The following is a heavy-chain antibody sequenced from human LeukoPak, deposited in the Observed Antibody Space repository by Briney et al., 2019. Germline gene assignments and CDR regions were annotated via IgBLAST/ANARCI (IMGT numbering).Heavy chain of an antibody. CDR1: GITLSNYA. CDR2: ISDSGGRT. J-gene: IGHJ4*02. Sequence: GGSLRLPCAVSGITLSNYAMSWVRQAPGKGLEWVAGISDSGGRTNYADSVKGRFTISRDNPKNTLYLQMNSLRVEDTAVYFCAKRGVVIRVILVGFHKEAYYFDSWGQGARVTVST. CDR3: AKRGVVIRVILVGFHKEAYYFDS. D-gene: IGHD3-22*01. V-gene: IGHV3-23*01.